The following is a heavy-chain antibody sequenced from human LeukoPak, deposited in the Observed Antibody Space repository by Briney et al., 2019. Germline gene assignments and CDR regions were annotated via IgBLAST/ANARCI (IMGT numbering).Heavy chain of an antibody. V-gene: IGHV4-38-2*01. D-gene: IGHD3-16*01. J-gene: IGHJ4*02. CDR1: GYSISSGYY. CDR2: IYHSGST. CDR3: ARTLGGVRTRFDY. Sequence: PSETLSLTCAVSGYSISSGYYWGWIRQPPGKGLEWIGSIYHSGSTYYNPSLKSRVTISVDTSKNQFSLKLSSVTAADTAVYYCARTLGGVRTRFDYWGQGTLVTVSS.